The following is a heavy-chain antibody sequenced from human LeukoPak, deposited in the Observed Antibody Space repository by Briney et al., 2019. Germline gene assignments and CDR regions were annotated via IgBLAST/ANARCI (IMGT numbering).Heavy chain of an antibody. D-gene: IGHD1-1*01. V-gene: IGHV3-21*01. J-gene: IGHJ3*02. Sequence: PGGSLRLSCAAAGFAFSDYNMNWVRQAPGKGLEWVSSISSRSQYLYYADSMKGRFTISRDNTKNSLYLQMNSLRAEDTAVYYCATTRQLAYQHAFDIWGQGTVVTVSS. CDR1: GFAFSDYN. CDR2: ISSRSQYL. CDR3: ATTRQLAYQHAFDI.